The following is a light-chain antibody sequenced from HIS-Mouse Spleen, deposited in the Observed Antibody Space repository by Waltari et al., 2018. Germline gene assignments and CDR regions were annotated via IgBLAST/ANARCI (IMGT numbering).Light chain of an antibody. CDR2: EDS. V-gene: IGLV3-10*01. Sequence: SYELTQPPSVSVSPGQTARITCSGDALPKKYAYWYQKKSGQAPVLVIDEDSKRTSGIPEGFSGSSSGTIATLTISGAQVEDEADYYCYSTDSSGNHRVFGGGTKLTVL. CDR1: ALPKKY. CDR3: YSTDSSGNHRV. J-gene: IGLJ2*01.